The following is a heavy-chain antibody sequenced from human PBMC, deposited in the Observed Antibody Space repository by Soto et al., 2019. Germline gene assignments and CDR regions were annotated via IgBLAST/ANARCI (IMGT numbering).Heavy chain of an antibody. Sequence: GGSLRLSCEVSGSTFSAYWMHWVRQVPGKGLIWVSRISDDGSTTTYADSVKGRFTISRDNAKNTLYLQMNSLRADDTGLYYCTRGPRVSSIGTGAHWGQGTLVTVSS. D-gene: IGHD6-6*01. CDR3: TRGPRVSSIGTGAH. V-gene: IGHV3-74*01. CDR1: GSTFSAYW. CDR2: ISDDGSTT. J-gene: IGHJ4*02.